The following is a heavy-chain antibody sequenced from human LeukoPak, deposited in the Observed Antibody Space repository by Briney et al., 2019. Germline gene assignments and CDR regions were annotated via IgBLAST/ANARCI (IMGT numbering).Heavy chain of an antibody. D-gene: IGHD6-13*01. J-gene: IGHJ4*02. Sequence: GGSLRLSCAASGFTVSDNYMSWVRQAPGKGLEWVSVIYSGGSTYYADSVKGRFTISRDNSKSTLYLQMNSLRAEDTAVYYCARALSSRGWYYFDYWGQGTPVTVSS. V-gene: IGHV3-53*01. CDR2: IYSGGST. CDR3: ARALSSRGWYYFDY. CDR1: GFTVSDNY.